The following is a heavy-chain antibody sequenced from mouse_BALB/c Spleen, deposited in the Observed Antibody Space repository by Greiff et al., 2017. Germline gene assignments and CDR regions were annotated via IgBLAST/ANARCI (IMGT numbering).Heavy chain of an antibody. V-gene: IGHV3-8*02. D-gene: IGHD2-4*01. Sequence: DVKLQESGPSLVKPSQTLSLTCSVTGDSITSGYWNWIRKFPGNKLEYMGYISYSGSTYYNPSLKSRISITRDTSKNQYYLQLNSVTTEDTATYYCARNDDYDEGSWFAYWGQGTLVTVSA. CDR3: ARNDDYDEGSWFAY. J-gene: IGHJ3*01. CDR1: GDSITSGY. CDR2: ISYSGST.